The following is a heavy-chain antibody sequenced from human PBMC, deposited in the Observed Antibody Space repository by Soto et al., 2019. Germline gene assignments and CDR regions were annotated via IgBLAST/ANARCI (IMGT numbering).Heavy chain of an antibody. Sequence: QVQLVESGGGVVQPGRSLRLSCAASGFTFSSYAMHWVRQAPGKGLEWVAVISYDGSNKYYADSVKGRFTISRDNSKNTLYLQMNSRRAEDTAVYYCARAGLQEGTKVYYYYGMDVWGQGTTVTVSS. D-gene: IGHD4-4*01. CDR1: GFTFSSYA. CDR2: ISYDGSNK. V-gene: IGHV3-30-3*01. CDR3: ARAGLQEGTKVYYYYGMDV. J-gene: IGHJ6*02.